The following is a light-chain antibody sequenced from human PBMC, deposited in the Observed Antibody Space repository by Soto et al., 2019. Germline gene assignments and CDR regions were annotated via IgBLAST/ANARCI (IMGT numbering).Light chain of an antibody. CDR3: QQYDNLPLT. V-gene: IGKV1-33*01. Sequence: DIQMTQSPTSLSAAVGDRVTITCQASQDISIYLNWYQQIPGRAPKLLICDASTLETGVPSRFSGSGSGTNFTFTISSLQPEDIGTYYCQQYDNLPLTFGPGTKVDIK. CDR2: DAS. CDR1: QDISIY. J-gene: IGKJ3*01.